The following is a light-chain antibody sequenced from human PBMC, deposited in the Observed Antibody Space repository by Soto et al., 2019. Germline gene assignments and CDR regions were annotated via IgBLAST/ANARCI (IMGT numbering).Light chain of an antibody. CDR3: QQYNKWPRT. Sequence: EVVVTQSPGTLSLSPGERATLSCRASQSVTSDYLAWYQQKPGQAPRLLIYGASTTATGIPARFSGSGSGTEFTLTISSLQSEDFAVYNCQQYNKWPRTFGQGTKVDIK. CDR1: QSVTSDY. V-gene: IGKV3-15*01. CDR2: GAS. J-gene: IGKJ2*01.